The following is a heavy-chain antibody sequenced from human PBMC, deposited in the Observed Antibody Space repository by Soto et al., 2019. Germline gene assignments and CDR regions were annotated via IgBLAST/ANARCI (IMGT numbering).Heavy chain of an antibody. Sequence: GGSLRLSCAASGVTFSSYGMHWVRQAPGKGLEWVAVISYDGTNKYYADSVKGRFTISRDDSKNTLYLQMNSLRPEDTAVYYCAKEKATRGYSFLVDYWGQGTLVTVSS. J-gene: IGHJ4*02. V-gene: IGHV3-30*18. CDR2: ISYDGTNK. CDR3: AKEKATRGYSFLVDY. D-gene: IGHD5-18*01. CDR1: GVTFSSYG.